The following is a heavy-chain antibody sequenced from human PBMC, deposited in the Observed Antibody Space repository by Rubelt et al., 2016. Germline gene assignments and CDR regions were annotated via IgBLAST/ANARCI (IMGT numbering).Heavy chain of an antibody. V-gene: IGHV3-23*01. CDR2: ISGSGSST. Sequence: DVQLLESGGGLVQPGGSLRLSCAASGFTFSNHVMSWVRQAPGKGLEWVSAISGSGSSTSYADSVRGRFTISRDNSRNTLYLQMNSLTADDTAVYYCTKAPLSVYTYAHFDNWGQGALVAGSA. J-gene: IGHJ4*02. CDR3: TKAPLSVYTYAHFDN. D-gene: IGHD5-18*01. CDR1: GFTFSNHV.